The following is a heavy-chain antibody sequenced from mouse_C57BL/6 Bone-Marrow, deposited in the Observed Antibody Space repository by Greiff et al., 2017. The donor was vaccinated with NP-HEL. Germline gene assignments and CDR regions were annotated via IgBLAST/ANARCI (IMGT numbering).Heavy chain of an antibody. J-gene: IGHJ4*01. D-gene: IGHD2-4*01. V-gene: IGHV7-3*01. CDR3: ARSIYYDYADDPFYAMDY. CDR1: GFTFTDYY. CDR2: IRNKASGYTT. Sequence: EVHLVESGGGLVQPGGSLSLSCAASGFTFTDYYMNWVRQPPGTALEWLGFIRNKASGYTTEYSASVKGRFTISRDNSQSILYLQMNALRAEDSATYYCARSIYYDYADDPFYAMDYWGQGTSVTVSS.